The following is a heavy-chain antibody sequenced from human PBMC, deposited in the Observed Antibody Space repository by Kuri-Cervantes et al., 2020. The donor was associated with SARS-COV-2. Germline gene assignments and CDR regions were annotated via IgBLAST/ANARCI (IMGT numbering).Heavy chain of an antibody. CDR1: GDSISNYY. V-gene: IGHV4-59*12. D-gene: IGHD2-2*01. Sequence: GSLRLSCTVSGDSISNYYWSWIRQPPGKGLEWIGYIYSSGSTNYNPSLKSRVTMSVDTSKNQFSLKLSSVTAADTAVYYCAREVVPAAMHYYYYMDVWGNGTTVTVSS. CDR2: IYSSGST. CDR3: AREVVPAAMHYYYYMDV. J-gene: IGHJ6*03.